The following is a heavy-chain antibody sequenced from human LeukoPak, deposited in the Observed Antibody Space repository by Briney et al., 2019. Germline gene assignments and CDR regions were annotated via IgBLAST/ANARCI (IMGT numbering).Heavy chain of an antibody. V-gene: IGHV4-39*07. CDR1: GGSISSSSYY. Sequence: SQTLSLTCTVSGGSISSSSYYWGWIRQPPGEGLEWIGSIYYSGSTYYNPSLKCRVTISVDTSKNQFSLKLSSVTAADTAVYYCARDKFRLWFGESNYYGMDVWGQGTTVTVSS. CDR2: IYYSGST. J-gene: IGHJ6*02. D-gene: IGHD3-10*01. CDR3: ARDKFRLWFGESNYYGMDV.